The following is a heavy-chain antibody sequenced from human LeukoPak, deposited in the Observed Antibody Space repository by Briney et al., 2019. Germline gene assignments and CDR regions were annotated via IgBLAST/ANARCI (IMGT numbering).Heavy chain of an antibody. CDR3: ARRAGHHNNGRFDF. D-gene: IGHD1-1*01. CDR1: GGAISNSELY. Sequence: SEPLSLTCTVAGGAISNSELYWGWVRQPPGKGLEWIAMIYYSGSTYSNPSLKSRVTISVDTSKNQFSLKVRSVTAADSAVYFCARRAGHHNNGRFDFWGQGVLVSVSS. V-gene: IGHV4-39*01. J-gene: IGHJ4*02. CDR2: IYYSGST.